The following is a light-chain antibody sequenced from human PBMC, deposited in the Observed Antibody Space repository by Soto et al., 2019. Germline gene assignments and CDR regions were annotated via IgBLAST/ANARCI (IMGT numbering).Light chain of an antibody. J-gene: IGKJ1*01. CDR3: QQYNSYSWT. Sequence: DIQMTQSPSTLSGSVGDRVTITCRASQTISNWLAWYQQKPGEAPKLLIYKASNLENGVPSRFSGSGSGTEFTLTISSLQSDDFATYYCQQYNSYSWTFGQGTRWIS. CDR1: QTISNW. CDR2: KAS. V-gene: IGKV1-5*03.